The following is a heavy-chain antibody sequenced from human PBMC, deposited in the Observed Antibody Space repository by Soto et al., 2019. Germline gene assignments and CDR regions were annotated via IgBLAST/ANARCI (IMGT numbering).Heavy chain of an antibody. CDR2: IIPIFGTA. D-gene: IGHD5-18*01. CDR3: AGLVDTAMAYFDY. V-gene: IGHV1-69*13. J-gene: IGHJ4*02. Sequence: SVKVSCKASGGTFSSYAISWVRQAPGQGLEWMGGIIPIFGTANYAQKFQGRVTITADESTSTAYMELSSLRSEDTAVYYCAGLVDTAMAYFDYWGQGTLVTVSS. CDR1: GGTFSSYA.